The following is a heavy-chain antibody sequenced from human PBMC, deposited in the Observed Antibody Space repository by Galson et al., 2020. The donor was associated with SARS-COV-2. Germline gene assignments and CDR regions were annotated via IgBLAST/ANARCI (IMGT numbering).Heavy chain of an antibody. CDR3: ARGLDTLTGYSRAY. D-gene: IGHD3-9*01. Sequence: ASVKVSCKASGYTFTGYYIHWVRQAPGQGLEWMGWIKPNNGGTNYAQNFQGRVTMTRDTSISTAYMELSSLRSDDTAVYYCARGLDTLTGYSRAYWGQGTLVTVSS. CDR1: GYTFTGYY. V-gene: IGHV1-2*02. J-gene: IGHJ4*02. CDR2: IKPNNGGT.